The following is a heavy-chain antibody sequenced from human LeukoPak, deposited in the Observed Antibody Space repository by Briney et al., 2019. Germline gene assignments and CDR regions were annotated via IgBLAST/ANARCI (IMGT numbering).Heavy chain of an antibody. CDR3: TKDHDGMHA. CDR1: GFTFSSYW. CDR2: ISVSGSRA. V-gene: IGHV3-23*01. J-gene: IGHJ6*02. Sequence: GGSLRLSCAASGFTFSSYWMSWVRQAPGKGLEWVSVISVSGSRAYYADFVKGRFTVSRDNSKNTVLLQMNSLRVEDTAVYYCTKDHDGMHAWGQGTTVTVSS.